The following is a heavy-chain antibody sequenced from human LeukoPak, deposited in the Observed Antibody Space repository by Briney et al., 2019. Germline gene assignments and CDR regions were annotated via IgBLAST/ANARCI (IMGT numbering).Heavy chain of an antibody. V-gene: IGHV3-48*02. CDR3: ARDPYYDSSGDY. D-gene: IGHD3-22*01. J-gene: IGHJ4*02. CDR1: GFTFSSYS. CDR2: ISSSSSNI. Sequence: GGSLRLSCAASGFTFSSYSMNWVRKAPGKALEWVSYISSSSSNIYYADSVKGRFTISRDNAKNSLYLQMSSLRDEDTAVYYCARDPYYDSSGDYGGQGTLVTVSS.